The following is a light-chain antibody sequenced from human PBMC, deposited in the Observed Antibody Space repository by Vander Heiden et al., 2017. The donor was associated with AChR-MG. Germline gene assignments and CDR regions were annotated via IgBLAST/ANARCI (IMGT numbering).Light chain of an antibody. CDR2: SNN. CDR3: AAWDDSLNGPV. V-gene: IGLV1-44*01. Sequence: QSVLTQPPSASGTPGPRVTISCSGSSPNIGSNTVNWYQQLPGTAPKLRIYSNNQRPSGVPDRFSGSKSGTSASLAISGLQSEDEADYYCAAWDDSLNGPVFGGGTKLTVL. CDR1: SPNIGSNT. J-gene: IGLJ2*01.